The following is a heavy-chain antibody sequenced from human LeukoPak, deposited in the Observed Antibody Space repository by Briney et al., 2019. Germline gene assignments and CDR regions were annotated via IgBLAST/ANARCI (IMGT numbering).Heavy chain of an antibody. Sequence: GGSLRLSCAASGFTFGSYAMSWVRQAPGKGLEWVSAISGSGGSTYYADSVKGRFTISRDNSKNTLYLRMNSLRAEDTAVYYCAKIAVRGVIINYFDYWGRGTLVTVSS. CDR2: ISGSGGST. V-gene: IGHV3-23*01. J-gene: IGHJ4*02. CDR3: AKIAVRGVIINYFDY. D-gene: IGHD3-10*01. CDR1: GFTFGSYA.